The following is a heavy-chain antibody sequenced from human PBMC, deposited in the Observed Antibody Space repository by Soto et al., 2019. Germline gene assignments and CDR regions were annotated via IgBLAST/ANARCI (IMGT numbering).Heavy chain of an antibody. V-gene: IGHV4-39*01. CDR1: GGSINSPSYY. D-gene: IGHD5-12*01. J-gene: IGHJ4*02. CDR3: SRLRYGGYSPFDS. Sequence: QVQLQESGPGLVKPSETLSLTCTVSGGSINSPSYYWGWIRQPPGKGLEWIGNIYYFGSTYYHPSLKSRVTISLDPSKNQFSLRLSSVTAADTAVYYCSRLRYGGYSPFDSWGQGALVTVSS. CDR2: IYYFGST.